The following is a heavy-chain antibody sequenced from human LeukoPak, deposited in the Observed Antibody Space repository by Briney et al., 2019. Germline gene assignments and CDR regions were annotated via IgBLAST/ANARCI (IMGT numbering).Heavy chain of an antibody. Sequence: GASVKVPCKASGYTFTSYGINWVRQAPGQGLAWMGWISAYNGNTNYAQNLHGRVTMTTDTSTSTAYMALRSLRSDDSAVYYCARGARIVGARDLDYWGQGTLVTVSS. CDR2: ISAYNGNT. CDR3: ARGARIVGARDLDY. J-gene: IGHJ4*02. V-gene: IGHV1-18*01. CDR1: GYTFTSYG. D-gene: IGHD1-26*01.